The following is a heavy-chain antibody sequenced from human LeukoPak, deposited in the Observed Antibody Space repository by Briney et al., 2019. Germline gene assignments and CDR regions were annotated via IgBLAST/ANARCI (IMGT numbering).Heavy chain of an antibody. CDR1: AFTFSRYS. V-gene: IGHV3-21*01. J-gene: IGHJ2*01. D-gene: IGHD3-16*01. Sequence: PGGSLRLSCAASAFTFSRYSMNWVRQAPGKGLEWVSYISSSSHIYYADSVRGRFTISRDNAENSLYLQMNSLRADDTAVYYCAREGDWGFDLWGRGTLVTVSS. CDR2: ISSSSHI. CDR3: AREGDWGFDL.